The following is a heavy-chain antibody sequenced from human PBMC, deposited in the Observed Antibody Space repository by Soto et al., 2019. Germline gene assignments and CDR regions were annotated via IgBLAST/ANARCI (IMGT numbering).Heavy chain of an antibody. CDR3: ARGVVVVADHYYYYMDV. D-gene: IGHD2-15*01. V-gene: IGHV1-8*01. J-gene: IGHJ6*03. CDR2: MNPNSGNT. CDR1: GYTFTSYD. Sequence: ASVKVSCKASGYTFTSYDINWVRQATGQGLEWMGWMNPNSGNTGYAQKFQGRVTMTRNTSISTAYMELSSLRSEDTAVYYCARGVVVVADHYYYYMDVWGKGTTVTVSS.